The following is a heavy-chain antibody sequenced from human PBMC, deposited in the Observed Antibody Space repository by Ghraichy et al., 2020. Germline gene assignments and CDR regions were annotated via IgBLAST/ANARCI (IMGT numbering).Heavy chain of an antibody. CDR2: ISWNSGSI. J-gene: IGHJ4*02. CDR1: GFTFDDYA. Sequence: GGSLRLSCAASGFTFDDYAMHWVRQAPGKGLEWVSGISWNSGSIGYADSVKGRFTISRDNAKNSLYLQMNSLRAEDTALYYCAKGSQQLEPQCLDYWGQGTLVTVSS. V-gene: IGHV3-9*01. CDR3: AKGSQQLEPQCLDY. D-gene: IGHD6-13*01.